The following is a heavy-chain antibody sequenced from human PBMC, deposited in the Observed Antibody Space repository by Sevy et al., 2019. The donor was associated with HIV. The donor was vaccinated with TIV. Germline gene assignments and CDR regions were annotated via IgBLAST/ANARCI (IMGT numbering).Heavy chain of an antibody. CDR3: ARAPIAAAGTSHIDYYYGMDV. CDR1: GGTFSSYA. J-gene: IGHJ6*02. Sequence: ASVKVSCKASGGTFSSYAISWVRQAPGQGLEWMGGIIPIFGTANYAQKFQGRVTITADESTSTAYMELSSLRSEDTAGYYCARAPIAAAGTSHIDYYYGMDVWGQGTTVTVSS. V-gene: IGHV1-69*13. D-gene: IGHD6-13*01. CDR2: IIPIFGTA.